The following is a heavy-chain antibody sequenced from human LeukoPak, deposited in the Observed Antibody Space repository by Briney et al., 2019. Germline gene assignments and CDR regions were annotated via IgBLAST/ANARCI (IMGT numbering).Heavy chain of an antibody. CDR3: ARGSNYYGTHP. CDR2: IYHSGST. J-gene: IGHJ5*02. Sequence: SETLSLTCAVSGGSISSGGYSWSWIRQPPGKGLEWIGYIYHSGSTYYSPSLKSRVTISVDRSKNQFSLKLSSVTAADTAVYFCARGSNYYGTHPWGQGTLVTVSS. CDR1: GGSISSGGYS. V-gene: IGHV4-30-2*01. D-gene: IGHD3-10*01.